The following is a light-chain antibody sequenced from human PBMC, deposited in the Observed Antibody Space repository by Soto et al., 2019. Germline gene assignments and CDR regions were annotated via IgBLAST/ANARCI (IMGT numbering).Light chain of an antibody. CDR2: EVS. J-gene: IGLJ2*01. CDR1: SSDVGGYNY. V-gene: IGLV2-14*01. Sequence: QSALTQPASVSGSPGQSITISCTGTSSDVGGYNYVSWYQQHPGKAPKLMIYEVSNRPSGVSNRFSGSKSGNTASLTISGVEDEDEADYYSCSYTCNGVVFGGGTKLTVL. CDR3: CSYTCNGVV.